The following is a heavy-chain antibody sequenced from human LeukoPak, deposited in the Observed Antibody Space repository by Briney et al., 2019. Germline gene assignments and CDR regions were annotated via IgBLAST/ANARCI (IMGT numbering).Heavy chain of an antibody. V-gene: IGHV3-21*04. CDR3: AKDRAQQLVLDF. D-gene: IGHD6-13*01. J-gene: IGHJ4*02. Sequence: GGSLRLSCAVSGFTFSSYTMNWVRQTPGKGLEWVSSISSSSSDVYYADSVKGRFTISRDNSKNTLFLQMNSLRAEDTAVYYCAKDRAQQLVLDFWGQGTLVTVSS. CDR1: GFTFSSYT. CDR2: ISSSSSDV.